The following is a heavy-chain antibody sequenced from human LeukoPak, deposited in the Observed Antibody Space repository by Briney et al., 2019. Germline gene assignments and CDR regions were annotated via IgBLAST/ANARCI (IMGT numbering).Heavy chain of an antibody. Sequence: GSLRPSCEASGFTFSSYGMHWVRQAPGKGLEWVAVISFDGSHKYYADSVKGRFTISRDNSRNTMYLQTNSLGAEDTAVYYCAKEHTVTTWDLGTWGQGTLVTVSS. D-gene: IGHD4-17*01. CDR3: AKEHTVTTWDLGT. CDR2: ISFDGSHK. V-gene: IGHV3-30*18. J-gene: IGHJ5*02. CDR1: GFTFSSYG.